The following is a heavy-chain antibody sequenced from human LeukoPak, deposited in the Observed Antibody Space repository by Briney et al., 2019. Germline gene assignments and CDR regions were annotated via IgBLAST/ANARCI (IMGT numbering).Heavy chain of an antibody. D-gene: IGHD1-1*01. J-gene: IGHJ5*02. Sequence: PGGSLRLSCAASGFTFSSYAMSWVRQAPGKGLEWVGRIKSKTDGGTTDYAAPVKGRFTISRDDSKNTLYLQMNSLKTEDTAVYYCTTSRRINPSELSFDPWGQGTLVTVSS. CDR3: TTSRRINPSELSFDP. V-gene: IGHV3-15*01. CDR2: IKSKTDGGTT. CDR1: GFTFSSYA.